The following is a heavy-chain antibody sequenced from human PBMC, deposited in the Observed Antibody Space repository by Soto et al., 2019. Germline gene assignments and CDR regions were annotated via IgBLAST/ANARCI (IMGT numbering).Heavy chain of an antibody. D-gene: IGHD1-1*01. V-gene: IGHV2-5*02. CDR3: AHRLSGYNWNGGFFDY. CDR2: IYWDDDK. CDR1: GFSLTSRPMG. J-gene: IGHJ4*02. Sequence: QITLKESGPTRVKPTQTLTLTCTFSGFSLTSRPMGVGWIRQPPGKALEWLVFIYWDDDKRYSPSLKNRLTITRDTSGNRVVLTMTNMDPVDTATYYCAHRLSGYNWNGGFFDYWGQGVLVTVS.